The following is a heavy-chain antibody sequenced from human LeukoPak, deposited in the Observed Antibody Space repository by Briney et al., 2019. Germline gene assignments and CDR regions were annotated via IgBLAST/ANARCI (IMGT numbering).Heavy chain of an antibody. CDR3: AKEDGSGSSVFLDAFDI. J-gene: IGHJ3*02. V-gene: IGHV3-15*01. D-gene: IGHD3-10*01. Sequence: GGSLRLSCAVSGFTFNNAWMNWVRQAPGKGLEWVGRIKSKTDGETTDYAAPVKGRFIISRDDSKNTLYLQMNSLKTEDTAVYYCAKEDGSGSSVFLDAFDIWGQGTMVTVSS. CDR2: IKSKTDGETT. CDR1: GFTFNNAW.